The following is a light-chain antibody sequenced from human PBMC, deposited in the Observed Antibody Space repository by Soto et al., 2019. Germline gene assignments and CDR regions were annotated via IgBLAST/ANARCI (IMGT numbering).Light chain of an antibody. CDR3: LLYSGGPWV. CDR1: TGAVTSGNY. CDR2: STI. J-gene: IGLJ3*02. Sequence: QAVVTQEPSLTVSPGGTVTLTCASSTGAVTSGNYPNWFQQKPGQAPRPLIYSTINKHSWTPARFSGSLLGGKAALTLSSVQPEDEADYYCLLYSGGPWVFGGGTKLTVL. V-gene: IGLV7-43*01.